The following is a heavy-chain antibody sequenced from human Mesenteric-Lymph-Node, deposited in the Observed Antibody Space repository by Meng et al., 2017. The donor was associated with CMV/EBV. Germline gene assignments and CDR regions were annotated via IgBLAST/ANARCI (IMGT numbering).Heavy chain of an antibody. J-gene: IGHJ5*02. CDR2: ISGSGGST. D-gene: IGHD6-13*01. V-gene: IGHV3-23*01. Sequence: GESLKISCAASGFTFSNYAMSWVRQAPGKGLEWVSAISGSGGSTYYAASVKGRFTISRDTSKNTLYLRMNSLRAEDTAVYYCAKEGYTSSWYWFDPWGQGTLVTVSS. CDR3: AKEGYTSSWYWFDP. CDR1: GFTFSNYA.